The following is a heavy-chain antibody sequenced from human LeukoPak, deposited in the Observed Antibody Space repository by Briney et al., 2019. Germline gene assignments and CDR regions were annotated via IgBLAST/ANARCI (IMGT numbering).Heavy chain of an antibody. CDR3: ARYYYYDSSGYYYSAFDI. D-gene: IGHD3-22*01. CDR1: GGSISSGDYY. CDR2: IYYSGST. J-gene: IGHJ3*02. V-gene: IGHV4-30-4*01. Sequence: SETLSLTCTVSGGSISSGDYYWSWSRQPPGKGLEWIGYIYYSGSTYYNPSLKSRVTISVDTSKNQFSLKLSSVTAADTAVYYCARYYYYDSSGYYYSAFDIWGQGTMVTVSS.